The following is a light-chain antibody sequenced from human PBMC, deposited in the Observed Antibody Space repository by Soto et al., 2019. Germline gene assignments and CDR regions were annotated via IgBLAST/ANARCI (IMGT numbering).Light chain of an antibody. CDR2: GAS. CDR1: PSVTNNF. J-gene: IGKJ3*01. Sequence: PGERATLSCGASPSVTNNFLAWYQQKPGQAPRLLIYGASSRATGVPDRFSGSGSGTDFTLTISRLEPGDFAVYYCQQDGTPLFTVGPGTKVDIK. CDR3: QQDGTPLFT. V-gene: IGKV3-20*01.